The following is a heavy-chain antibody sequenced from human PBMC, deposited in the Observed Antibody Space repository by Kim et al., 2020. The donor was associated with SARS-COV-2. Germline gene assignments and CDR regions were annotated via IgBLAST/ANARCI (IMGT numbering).Heavy chain of an antibody. V-gene: IGHV3-33*01. D-gene: IGHD4-4*01. J-gene: IGHJ2*01. CDR1: GFTFSSYG. Sequence: GGSLRLSCAASGFTFSSYGMHWVRQAPGKGLEWVAVIWYDGSNKYYADSVKGRFTISRDNSKNTLYLQMNSLRAEDTAVYYCARDLGYSNWYFDLWGRGTLVTVSS. CDR3: ARDLGYSNWYFDL. CDR2: IWYDGSNK.